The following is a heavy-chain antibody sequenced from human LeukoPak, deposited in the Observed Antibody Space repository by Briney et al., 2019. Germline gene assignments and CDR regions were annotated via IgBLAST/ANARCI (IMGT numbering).Heavy chain of an antibody. D-gene: IGHD6-13*01. J-gene: IGHJ1*01. CDR3: ARGRAAAGAPNNQYFQH. Sequence: SETLSLTCAVYGGSFSGYYWSCIRQPPGKGLEWIGEINHSGSTNYNPSLKSRVTISVDTSKNQFSLKLSSVTAADTAVYYCARGRAAAGAPNNQYFQHWGQGTLVTVSS. V-gene: IGHV4-34*01. CDR2: INHSGST. CDR1: GGSFSGYY.